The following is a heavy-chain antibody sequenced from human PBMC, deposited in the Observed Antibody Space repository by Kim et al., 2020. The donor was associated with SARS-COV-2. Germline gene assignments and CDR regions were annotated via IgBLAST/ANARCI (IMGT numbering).Heavy chain of an antibody. V-gene: IGHV3-30*18. Sequence: GGSLRLSCAASGFTFSSYGMHWVRQAPGKGLEWVAVISFEGINKYYADSVKGRFTISRDSSASTLYLQMNSLRAEDTAVYYCAKPPYSSTPTDYYYGVAVWGQGTTVTVSS. D-gene: IGHD6-19*01. CDR3: AKPPYSSTPTDYYYGVAV. J-gene: IGHJ6*02. CDR1: GFTFSSYG. CDR2: ISFEGINK.